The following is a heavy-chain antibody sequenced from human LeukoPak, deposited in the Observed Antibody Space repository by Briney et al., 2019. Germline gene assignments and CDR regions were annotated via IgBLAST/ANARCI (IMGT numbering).Heavy chain of an antibody. CDR1: GFTFSSYA. Sequence: PGRYLRLSCAASGFTFSSYAMHWVRQAPGKGLEWVAVISYDGSNKYYADSVKGRFTISRDNSKNTLYLQMNSLRAEDTAVYYCARAVAGPWDYYYGMDVWGQGTTVTVSS. D-gene: IGHD6-19*01. J-gene: IGHJ6*02. CDR2: ISYDGSNK. CDR3: ARAVAGPWDYYYGMDV. V-gene: IGHV3-30-3*01.